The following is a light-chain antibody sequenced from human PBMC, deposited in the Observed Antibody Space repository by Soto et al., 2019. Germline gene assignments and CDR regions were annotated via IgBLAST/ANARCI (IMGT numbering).Light chain of an antibody. CDR3: QQNGSLPIT. Sequence: EIVLTQSPGTLSWSPGERATLSCRASQSLSGGYLAWFQQKPGQTPRLLIYSASNRATGIPDRFSGSGSGTDFTLTISRLAPEDFVVYYGQQNGSLPITCGQGTRLEIK. V-gene: IGKV3-20*01. J-gene: IGKJ5*01. CDR2: SAS. CDR1: QSLSGGY.